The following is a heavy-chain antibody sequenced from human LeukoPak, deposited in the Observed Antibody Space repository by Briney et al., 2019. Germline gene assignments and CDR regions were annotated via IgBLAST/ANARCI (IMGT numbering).Heavy chain of an antibody. V-gene: IGHV3-43*01. CDR1: GFIFDDYT. J-gene: IGHJ4*02. CDR2: ISWNAADI. CDR3: AKGGPSYYYDSSGFGHFDY. Sequence: GGSLRLSCAASGFIFDDYTMHWVRQAPGKGLEWVSLISWNAADIYYADSMKGRFTISRDNSKNSLYLQMNSLRTEDTALYYCAKGGPSYYYDSSGFGHFDYWGQGTLVTVSS. D-gene: IGHD3-22*01.